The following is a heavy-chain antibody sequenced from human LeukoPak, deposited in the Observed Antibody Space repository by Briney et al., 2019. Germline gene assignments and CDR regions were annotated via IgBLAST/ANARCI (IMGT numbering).Heavy chain of an antibody. CDR3: ARVESYDFWSGPANV. V-gene: IGHV4-59*01. CDR1: GGSISSYY. Sequence: SETLSLTCTVSGGSISSYYWSWIRQPPGKGLEWIGYNYYSGSTNYNPSLKSRVTISVDTSKNQFSLKLSSVTAADTAVYYCARVESYDFWSGPANVWGKGTTVTVSS. J-gene: IGHJ6*04. D-gene: IGHD3-3*01. CDR2: NYYSGST.